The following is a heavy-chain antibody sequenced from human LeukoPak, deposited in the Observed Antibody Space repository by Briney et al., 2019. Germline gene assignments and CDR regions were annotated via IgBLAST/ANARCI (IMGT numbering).Heavy chain of an antibody. V-gene: IGHV3-7*01. Sequence: GGSLRLSCAASGFTFSDYWMSWVRQAPGKGLEWVADIKKDGSEKYYVDSVKGRFTISRDNAKNSLFLQMNSLRAEDTAVYYCARSNLARPIDYWGQETLVTVSS. CDR2: IKKDGSEK. J-gene: IGHJ4*02. CDR3: ARSNLARPIDY. CDR1: GFTFSDYW. D-gene: IGHD4-11*01.